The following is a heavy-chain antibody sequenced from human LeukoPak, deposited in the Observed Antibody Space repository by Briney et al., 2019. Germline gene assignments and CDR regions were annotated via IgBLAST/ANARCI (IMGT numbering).Heavy chain of an antibody. CDR1: GGSISSGDYF. D-gene: IGHD1-26*01. V-gene: IGHV4-30-4*01. CDR2: IYHSGST. J-gene: IGHJ4*02. CDR3: ARGAHSGSYSDY. Sequence: PSETLSLTCSVSGGSISSGDYFWSWIRQPPGKGLEWIGYIYHSGSTYYSPSLKSRVTISVDTSKNQFSLKLSSVTAADTAVYYCARGAHSGSYSDYWGQGTLVTVSS.